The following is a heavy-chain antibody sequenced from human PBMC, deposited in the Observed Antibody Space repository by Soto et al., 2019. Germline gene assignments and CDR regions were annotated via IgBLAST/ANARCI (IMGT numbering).Heavy chain of an antibody. CDR1: GFAFGTYV. CDR2: ISGRVNST. J-gene: IGHJ4*02. V-gene: IGHV3-23*01. CDR3: AKDIRSSGGRSPFDL. D-gene: IGHD2-15*01. Sequence: EVQLLESGGGLVQPGGSLRLSCEASGFAFGTYVMSWVRQAPGKGLEWVSAISGRVNSTYYADSVKGRFIISRDNAKNALYLQMTSLTAEDTAVYYCAKDIRSSGGRSPFDLWGQGTLVTVSS.